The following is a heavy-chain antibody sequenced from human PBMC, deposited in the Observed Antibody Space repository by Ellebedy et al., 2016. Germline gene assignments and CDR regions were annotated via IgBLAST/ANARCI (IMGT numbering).Heavy chain of an antibody. CDR3: AKDTHSSSWYLAVVGYYYGMDV. CDR1: GFTFSSYG. CDR2: ISYDGSNK. Sequence: GGSLRLSCAASGFTFSSYGMHWVRQAPGKGLEWVAVISYDGSNKYYADSVKGRFTISRDNSKNTLYLQMNSLRAEDTAVYYCAKDTHSSSWYLAVVGYYYGMDVWGQGTTVTVSS. V-gene: IGHV3-30*18. J-gene: IGHJ6*02. D-gene: IGHD6-13*01.